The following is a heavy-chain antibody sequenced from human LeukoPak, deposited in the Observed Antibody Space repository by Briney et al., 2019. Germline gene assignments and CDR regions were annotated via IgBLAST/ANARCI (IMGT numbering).Heavy chain of an antibody. Sequence: GGSLRLSCVASGFSFSAYIMHWVRQAPGKGLEYVSAIRSDGSSAFYPNSVKGRFTISRDNSKSTLYLQMGSLRAEDTAVYYCTRRYGGHSGWAGYHDSWGQGTLVTVSS. V-gene: IGHV3-64*01. CDR2: IRSDGSSA. CDR3: TRRYGGHSGWAGYHDS. J-gene: IGHJ4*02. D-gene: IGHD6-19*01. CDR1: GFSFSAYI.